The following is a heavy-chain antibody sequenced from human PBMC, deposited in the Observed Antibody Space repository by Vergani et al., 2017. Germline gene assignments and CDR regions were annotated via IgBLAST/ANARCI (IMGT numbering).Heavy chain of an antibody. CDR2: ISYDGTQK. CDR3: ATKSCGTSGCQIGYFRE. CDR1: GCTSSYYG. V-gene: IGHV3-30*03. D-gene: IGHD1-1*01. J-gene: IGHJ1*01. Sequence: QVQLVESGGGVVQPGRSLRLSCVVSGCTSSYYGMHWVRQAPGKGLEWVAVISYDGTQKYYADSVKGRFTISRDNSKSTLYLQMNSLRTEDTAVYYCATKSCGTSGCQIGYFREWGQGTLVTVSS.